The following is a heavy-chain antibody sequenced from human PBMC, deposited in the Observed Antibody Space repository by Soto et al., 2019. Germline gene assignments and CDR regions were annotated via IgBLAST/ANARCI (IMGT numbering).Heavy chain of an antibody. V-gene: IGHV1-18*01. CDR1: GYTFTSYG. CDR3: ARVAASGSYSDNWVDP. CDR2: INTYNGNT. J-gene: IGHJ5*02. Sequence: QVQLVQSGAEVKKPGASVKVSCKASGYTFTSYGISWVRQAPGQGLQWMGWINTYNGNTDYEQRLQGRVTLTTDTSTSTAYMELRSLRSDDSAVYYCARVAASGSYSDNWVDPSGEGTLVTVSS. D-gene: IGHD3-10*01.